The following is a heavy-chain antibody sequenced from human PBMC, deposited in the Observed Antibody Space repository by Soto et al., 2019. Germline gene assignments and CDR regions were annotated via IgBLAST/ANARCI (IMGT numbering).Heavy chain of an antibody. J-gene: IGHJ4*02. D-gene: IGHD3-22*01. CDR3: ARDQSNYDSSGYYSI. CDR2: ISYDGSNK. CDR1: GFTFSSYA. V-gene: IGHV3-30-3*01. Sequence: LRLSCAASGFTFSSYAMHWVRQAPGKGLEWVAVISYDGSNKYYADSVKGRFTISRDNSKNTLYLQMNSLRAEDTAVYYCARDQSNYDSSGYYSIWGQGTLVTVSS.